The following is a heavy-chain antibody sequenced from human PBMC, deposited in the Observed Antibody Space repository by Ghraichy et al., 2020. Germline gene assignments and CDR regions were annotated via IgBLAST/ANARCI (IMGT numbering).Heavy chain of an antibody. D-gene: IGHD3-16*01. CDR2: VGYDGTNK. J-gene: IGHJ4*02. V-gene: IGHV3-30*02. CDR1: GFTLSSFA. CDR3: ARDPGGTYDY. Sequence: GGSLRLSCVASGFTLSSFALHWVRQTPGEGLEWVAFVGYDGTNKRYADSVEGRFTISRDNSKNTLYLQMNSLRPEDTAVYYCARDPGGTYDYWGQGTQVTVSA.